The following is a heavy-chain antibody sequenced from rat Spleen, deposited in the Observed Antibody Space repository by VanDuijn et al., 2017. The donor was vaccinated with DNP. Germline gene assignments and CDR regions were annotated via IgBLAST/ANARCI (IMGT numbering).Heavy chain of an antibody. D-gene: IGHD1-11*01. V-gene: IGHV2-32*01. CDR2: MWSEGDT. J-gene: IGHJ2*01. Sequence: QVQLKESGPGLVQPSQTLSLTCSVSGFSLTNYHVHWVRQPPGKGLEWMGVMWSEGDTSYNSVLKSRLSISRDTSKSQVFLKMSYLQTENTATYYCARDLRRVDYWGQGVMVTVSS. CDR1: GFSLTNYH. CDR3: ARDLRRVDY.